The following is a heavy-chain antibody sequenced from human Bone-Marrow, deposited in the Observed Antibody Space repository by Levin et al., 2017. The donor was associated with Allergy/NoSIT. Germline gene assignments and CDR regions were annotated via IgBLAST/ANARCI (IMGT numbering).Heavy chain of an antibody. CDR1: RDTFSRNA. V-gene: IGHV1-69*06. CDR2: IIPMFGTT. CDR3: PRSGYGDYGRAFDV. Sequence: SVKVSCKASRDTFSRNAISWVRQAPGQGLEWMGGIIPMFGTTNYAQKFQGRVTITADKSTSTAYMELSSLRAEDTAVYHCPRSGYGDYGRAFDVWGQGTKLTVSS. D-gene: IGHD5-12*01. J-gene: IGHJ3*01.